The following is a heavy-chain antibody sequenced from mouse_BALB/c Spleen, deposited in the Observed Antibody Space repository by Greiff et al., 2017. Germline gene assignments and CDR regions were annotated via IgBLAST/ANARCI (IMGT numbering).Heavy chain of an antibody. CDR3: ARVFGGNYAYFDY. CDR1: GFNIKDTY. V-gene: IGHV14-3*02. CDR2: IDPANGNT. D-gene: IGHD1-1*02. J-gene: IGHJ2*01. Sequence: EVKLMESGAELVKPGASVKLSCTASGFNIKDTYMHWVKQRPEQGLEWIGRIDPANGNTKYDPKFQGKATITADTSSNTAYLQLSSLTSEDTAVYYCARVFGGNYAYFDYWGQGTTLTVSS.